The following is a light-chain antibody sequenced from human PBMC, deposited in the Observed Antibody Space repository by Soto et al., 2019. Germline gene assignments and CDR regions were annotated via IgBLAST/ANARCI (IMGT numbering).Light chain of an antibody. CDR2: GAS. Sequence: EIVMTQSPATLSVSPGERATLSCRARQSVSSKLAWYQQKLGQAPRLLIHGASTRATGIPARFSGSGSGTEFTLTISSLQSEDFAVYYCQQYNNWPRTFGQGTKVEIK. CDR1: QSVSSK. V-gene: IGKV3-15*01. J-gene: IGKJ1*01. CDR3: QQYNNWPRT.